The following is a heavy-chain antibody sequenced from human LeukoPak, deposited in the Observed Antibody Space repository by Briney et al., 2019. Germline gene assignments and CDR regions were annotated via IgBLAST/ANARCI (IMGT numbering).Heavy chain of an antibody. CDR3: ATDPIVGATRLGVTY. V-gene: IGHV1-24*01. Sequence: ASVKVSCKAFGYTFTSYDINWVRQAPGKGLEWMGGFDPEDGETIYAQKFQGRVTMTEDTSTDTAYMELSSLRSEDTAVYYCATDPIVGATRLGVTYWGQGTLVTVSS. J-gene: IGHJ4*02. CDR1: GYTFTSYD. CDR2: FDPEDGET. D-gene: IGHD1-26*01.